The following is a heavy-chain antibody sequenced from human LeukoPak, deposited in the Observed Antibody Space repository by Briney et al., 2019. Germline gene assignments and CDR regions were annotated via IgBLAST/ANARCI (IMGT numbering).Heavy chain of an antibody. Sequence: GESLKISCKGSGYSFTSYWIGWVRQMPGKGLEWTGIIYPGDSETRYSPSFQGHVTISADKSVTTAYLQWSSLKASDTAIYYCARRVNYYDSSGYYYQGAFDIWGQGTMVTVSS. CDR1: GYSFTSYW. CDR3: ARRVNYYDSSGYYYQGAFDI. D-gene: IGHD3-22*01. V-gene: IGHV5-51*01. J-gene: IGHJ3*02. CDR2: IYPGDSET.